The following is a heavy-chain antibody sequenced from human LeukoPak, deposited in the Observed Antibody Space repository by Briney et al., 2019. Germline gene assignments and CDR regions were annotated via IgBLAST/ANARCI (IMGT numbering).Heavy chain of an antibody. J-gene: IGHJ5*02. CDR1: GGSFSGYY. D-gene: IGHD2/OR15-2a*01. V-gene: IGHV4-34*01. CDR3: ARDSTLHTNWFDP. CDR2: INHSGST. Sequence: SETLSLTCAVYGGSFSGYYWSWIRQPPGKGLEWIGEINHSGSTNYNPSLKSRVTISVDTSKNQFSLKLSSVTAADTAVYYCARDSTLHTNWFDPWGQGTLVTVSS.